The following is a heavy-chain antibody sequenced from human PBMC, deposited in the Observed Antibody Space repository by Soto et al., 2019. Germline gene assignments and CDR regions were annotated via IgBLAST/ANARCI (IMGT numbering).Heavy chain of an antibody. CDR2: ISGYNGNT. V-gene: IGHV1-18*01. CDR1: GYTFTSYA. D-gene: IGHD3-9*01. CDR3: ARAGYYDSLTGYYSPSGFDY. Sequence: QVQLVQSGAEVKKPGASVKVSCKASGYTFTSYAISWVRQAPGQGLDWMGWISGYNGNTNYAQKLQGRVTMTTDTSTSTAYMELRSLRSDDTAVYYGARAGYYDSLTGYYSPSGFDYWGQGTLVTVSS. J-gene: IGHJ4*02.